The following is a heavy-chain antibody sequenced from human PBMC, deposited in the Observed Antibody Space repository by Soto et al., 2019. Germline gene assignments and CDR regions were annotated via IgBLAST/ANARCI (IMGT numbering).Heavy chain of an antibody. CDR1: GYTFTSYD. D-gene: IGHD2-15*01. V-gene: IGHV1-8*01. CDR2: MNPNSGNT. J-gene: IGHJ5*02. Sequence: ASVKVSCKASGYTFTSYDINWVRQATGQGLEWMGWMNPNSGNTGYAQKFQGRVTMTRNTSISTAYMEMSSLRSEDTAVYYCTRVFYFVSGGLLHSFSANWLDPWGKGTLVTVSS. CDR3: TRVFYFVSGGLLHSFSANWLDP.